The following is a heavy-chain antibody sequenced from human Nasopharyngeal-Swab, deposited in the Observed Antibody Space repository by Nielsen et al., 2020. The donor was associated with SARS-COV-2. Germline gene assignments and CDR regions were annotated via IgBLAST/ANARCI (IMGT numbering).Heavy chain of an antibody. V-gene: IGHV5-51*01. CDR2: IYPGDSDT. Sequence: GESLKISCKGSGYSFTSYWIGRVRQMPGKGLEWMGIIYPGDSDTRYSPSFQGQVTISADKSISTAYLQWSSLKASDTAMYYCARPRMDRYYYYGMDVWGQGTTVTVSS. CDR1: GYSFTSYW. J-gene: IGHJ6*02. CDR3: ARPRMDRYYYYGMDV. D-gene: IGHD1-14*01.